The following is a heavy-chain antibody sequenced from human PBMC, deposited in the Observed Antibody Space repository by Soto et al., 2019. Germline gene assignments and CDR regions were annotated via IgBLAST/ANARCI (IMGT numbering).Heavy chain of an antibody. Sequence: QLQLQESGPGLVKPSETLSLTCTVSGGSISSSSYYWGWVRQPPGKGLEWIGSIDYSGSTYYNPCLPRRVTIFVATSNNQFSLRLNSATAADTAVYYGAREWNYHGEGWFDPWGQGTLVTVSS. CDR1: GGSISSSSYY. CDR2: IDYSGST. D-gene: IGHD1-7*01. V-gene: IGHV4-39*02. J-gene: IGHJ5*02. CDR3: AREWNYHGEGWFDP.